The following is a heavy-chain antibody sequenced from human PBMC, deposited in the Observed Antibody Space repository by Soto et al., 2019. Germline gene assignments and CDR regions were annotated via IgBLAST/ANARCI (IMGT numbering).Heavy chain of an antibody. CDR1: GFTVSSNY. V-gene: IGHV3-66*01. CDR2: IYSGGST. J-gene: IGHJ4*02. D-gene: IGHD3-22*01. CDR3: ARTRYYYDSSGYSSHYFDY. Sequence: GGSLRLSCAASGFTVSSNYMSWVRQAPGKGLEWVSVIYSGGSTYYADSVKGRFTISRDNSKNTLYLQMNSLRAEDTAVYYCARTRYYYDSSGYSSHYFDYWGQGTLVTVSS.